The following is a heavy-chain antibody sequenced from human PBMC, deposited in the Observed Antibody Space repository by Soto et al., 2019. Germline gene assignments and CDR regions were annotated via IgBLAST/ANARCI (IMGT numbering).Heavy chain of an antibody. J-gene: IGHJ6*02. CDR1: GGSISSYY. CDR3: AKDIVVVPAYYYYAMDV. CDR2: IISSGST. D-gene: IGHD2-2*01. Sequence: SETLSLTCTVSGGSISSYYWSWIRQPPGKGLEWIGYIISSGSTNYNPSLKSRVTISIDTSKNQFSLKLSSVTAADTAVYYCAKDIVVVPAYYYYAMDVWGQGTTVTV. V-gene: IGHV4-59*01.